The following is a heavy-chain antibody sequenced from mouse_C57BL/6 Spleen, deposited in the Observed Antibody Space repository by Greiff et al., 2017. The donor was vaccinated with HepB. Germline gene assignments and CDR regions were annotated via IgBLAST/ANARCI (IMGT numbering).Heavy chain of an antibody. CDR1: GFTFSSYG. V-gene: IGHV5-6*01. CDR3: ARRGTTVVAPFDY. CDR2: ISSGGSYT. J-gene: IGHJ2*01. Sequence: EVQLVESGGDLVKPGGSLKLSCAASGFTFSSYGMSWVRQTPDKRLEWVATISSGGSYTYYPDSVKGRFTISRDNAKNTLYLQMSSLKSEDTAMYYCARRGTTVVAPFDYWGQGTTLTVSS. D-gene: IGHD1-1*01.